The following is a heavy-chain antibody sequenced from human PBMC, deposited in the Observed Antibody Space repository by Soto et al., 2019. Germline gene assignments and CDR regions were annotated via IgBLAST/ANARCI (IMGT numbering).Heavy chain of an antibody. CDR3: ASPRLWFGAKQDY. J-gene: IGHJ4*02. V-gene: IGHV4-59*08. Sequence: SETLSLTCTVSGGSINDHYWSWIRQPPGKGLEWIGYIYYSGSTSYNPSLKSRVTISVDTSKNQFSLNLRSVTAADTAVYFCASPRLWFGAKQDYWGQGTLVTVSS. CDR2: IYYSGST. D-gene: IGHD3-10*01. CDR1: GGSINDHY.